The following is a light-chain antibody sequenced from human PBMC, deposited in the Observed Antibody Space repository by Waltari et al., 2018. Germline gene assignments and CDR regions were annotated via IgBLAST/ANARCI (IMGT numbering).Light chain of an antibody. CDR3: QQYYSTPPG. V-gene: IGKV4-1*01. CDR2: WAS. Sequence: DIVMTQSPDSLAVSLGERATINCKSSQSVLYSSNNKNYLAWYQQKPGQPPKLLIYWASTRESGVPDRFSGSGSGTDFILTISSLQAEDVAVYYCQQYYSTPPGFGQGTKVEIK. J-gene: IGKJ1*01. CDR1: QSVLYSSNNKNY.